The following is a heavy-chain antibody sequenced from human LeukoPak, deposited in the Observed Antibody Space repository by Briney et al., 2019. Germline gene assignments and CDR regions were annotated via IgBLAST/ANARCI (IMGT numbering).Heavy chain of an antibody. CDR3: ARHSSSWYVAA. J-gene: IGHJ5*02. D-gene: IGHD6-13*01. Sequence: SETLSLTCTVSGGSISSSSYYWGWIRQPPGKGLEWIGSIYYSGSTYYNPSLKSRVTISVDTSKNQFSLKLSSVTAAGTAVYYCARHSSSWYVAAWGQGTLVTVSS. CDR1: GGSISSSSYY. V-gene: IGHV4-39*01. CDR2: IYYSGST.